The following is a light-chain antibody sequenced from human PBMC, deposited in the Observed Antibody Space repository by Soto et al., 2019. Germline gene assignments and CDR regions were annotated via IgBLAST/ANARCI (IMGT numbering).Light chain of an antibody. CDR3: QQYDNLLALT. V-gene: IGKV1-33*01. CDR1: QDISKY. CDR2: DAS. Sequence: DIQMTQSPSSLSASVGDRVTIACQASQDISKYLNWYQFRPGQAPKLLIYDASNLETGVPSRFRGSGSGTHFSLTNTSLQPEDVATYYCQQYDNLLALTFDGGTKVQIK. J-gene: IGKJ4*01.